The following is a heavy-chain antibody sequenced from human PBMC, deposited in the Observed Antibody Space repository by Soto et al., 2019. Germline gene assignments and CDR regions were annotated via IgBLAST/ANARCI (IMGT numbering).Heavy chain of an antibody. V-gene: IGHV3-23*01. D-gene: IGHD6-19*01. CDR2: ISGGGGNT. Sequence: DVQLLESGGDVVQSGGSLRLSCSASGFAFSDYSMHWVRQAPGKGLEWVSAISGGGGNTYYAGSVNGRFTISRDNSRNTLYLQMHSLRDDDTALYYCAKETYGSGWTLDSWGQGTRATVSS. CDR3: AKETYGSGWTLDS. CDR1: GFAFSDYS. J-gene: IGHJ4*02.